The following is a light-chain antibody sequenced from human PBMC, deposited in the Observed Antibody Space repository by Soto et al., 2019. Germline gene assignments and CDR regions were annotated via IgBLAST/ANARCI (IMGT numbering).Light chain of an antibody. CDR1: SGDVGGYNY. Sequence: QSAPTQPPSASGSPGQSVTISCTGTSGDVGGYNYVSWHQKHPGKVPKVIIFEVSKRPSGVPDRFSGSKSGNTASLTVSGLQPEDEAHYYRSSYAGGNRLVFGGGTKLTVL. J-gene: IGLJ3*02. V-gene: IGLV2-8*01. CDR3: SSYAGGNRLV. CDR2: EVS.